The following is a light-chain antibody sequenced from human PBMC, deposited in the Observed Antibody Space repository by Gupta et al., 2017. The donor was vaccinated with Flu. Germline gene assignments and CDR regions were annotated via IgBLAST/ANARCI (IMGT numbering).Light chain of an antibody. CDR2: GAS. CDR3: RQDDNYPIT. J-gene: IGKJ4*01. Sequence: AIQMSQSPSSLSASVGDRVTLTCRASQDIGNELGWYQQKPGKAPKILIYGASRVNSGVPSRFSGSGSGTDFTLTISIRQPEDFATYYCRQDDNYPITFGRGTKVEIK. V-gene: IGKV1-6*01. CDR1: QDIGNE.